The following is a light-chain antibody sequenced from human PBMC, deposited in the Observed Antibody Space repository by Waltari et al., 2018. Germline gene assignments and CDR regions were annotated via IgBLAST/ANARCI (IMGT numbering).Light chain of an antibody. V-gene: IGLV2-14*03. CDR3: SAYSTTSTWV. CDR1: SSDLGYYNY. Sequence: QSPLTQPASLSGSPGQSITISCSGSSSDLGYYNYVSWYQQHPDRAPKLIIYDVSYRPSGVSYRFSGSKSGNKAALTISGLQAEDEADYYCSAYSTTSTWVFGGGTKVTVL. CDR2: DVS. J-gene: IGLJ3*02.